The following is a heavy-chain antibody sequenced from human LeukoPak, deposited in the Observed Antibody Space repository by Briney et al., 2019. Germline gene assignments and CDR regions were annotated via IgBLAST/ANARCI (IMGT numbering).Heavy chain of an antibody. CDR3: ASQSYARFGP. V-gene: IGHV3-7*01. CDR1: GFPFSSRW. Sequence: PGGSLRLSCAASGFPFSSRWMSWVRQAPGKGLEWVGNIQPEGNKEYPVDSVKSRFTTSRDNTRNSLVLQMNSLRVEDTAVYYCASQSYARFGPWGQETLVSVSS. D-gene: IGHD3-16*01. J-gene: IGHJ5*02. CDR2: IQPEGNKE.